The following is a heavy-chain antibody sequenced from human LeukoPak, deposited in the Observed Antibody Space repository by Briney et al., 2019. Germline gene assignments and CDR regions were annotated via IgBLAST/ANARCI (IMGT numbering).Heavy chain of an antibody. Sequence: GASVKVSCKASGYTFTSYDINWVRQATGQGLEWMGWMNPNSGNTGYAQKLQGRVTMTTDTSTSTAYMELRSLRSDDTAVYYCARGTAMVDAFDYWGQGTLVTVSS. CDR2: MNPNSGNT. CDR1: GYTFTSYD. CDR3: ARGTAMVDAFDY. D-gene: IGHD5-18*01. V-gene: IGHV1-8*01. J-gene: IGHJ4*02.